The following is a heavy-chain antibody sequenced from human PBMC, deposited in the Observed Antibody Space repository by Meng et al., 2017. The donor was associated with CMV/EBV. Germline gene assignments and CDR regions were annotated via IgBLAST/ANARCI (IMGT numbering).Heavy chain of an antibody. J-gene: IGHJ6*02. CDR2: ISSSGSTI. V-gene: IGHV3-48*03. CDR1: GFTFSSYE. CDR3: ARDQSGGYSSSSVYYYGMDV. Sequence: GSRKISGAASGFTFSSYEMNWVRQAPGKGLEWVSYISSSGSTIYYADSVKGRFTISRDNAKNSLYLQMNSLRAEDTAVYYCARDQSGGYSSSSVYYYGMDVWGQGTTVTVSS. D-gene: IGHD6-6*01.